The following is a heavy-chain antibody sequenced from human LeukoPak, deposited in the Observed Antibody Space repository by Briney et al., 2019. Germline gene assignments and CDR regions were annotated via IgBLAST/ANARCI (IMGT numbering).Heavy chain of an antibody. CDR1: GGSFSGYY. J-gene: IGHJ6*03. D-gene: IGHD1-7*01. CDR3: ARRWNYGRNYYIDV. Sequence: SETLSLTCAVYGGSFSGYYWSWIRQPPGKGLEWIGEINHSGSTNYNPSLKSRVTISVDTSKNQSSLKLSSVTAADTAVYYCARRWNYGRNYYIDVWGKGATVSVSS. CDR2: INHSGST. V-gene: IGHV4-34*01.